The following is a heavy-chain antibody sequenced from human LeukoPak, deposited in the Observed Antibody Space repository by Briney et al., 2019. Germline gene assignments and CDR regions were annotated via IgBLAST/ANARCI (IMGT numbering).Heavy chain of an antibody. CDR1: GGSFSGYY. J-gene: IGHJ4*02. V-gene: IGHV4-34*01. Sequence: SDTLSLTCVVYGGSFSGYYWSWIRQPPGKGLEWIGEINHSGSTNYNPSLKSRATISVDTSENQLSLKLTSVTAADTAVYYCAKGGVADHWGQGTLVTVSS. CDR3: AKGGVADH. D-gene: IGHD3-16*01. CDR2: INHSGST.